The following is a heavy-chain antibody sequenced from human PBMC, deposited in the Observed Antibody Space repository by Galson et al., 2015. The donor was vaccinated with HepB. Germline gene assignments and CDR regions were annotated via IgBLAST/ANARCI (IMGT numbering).Heavy chain of an antibody. Sequence: SLRLSCAASGFTFSSYAMHWVRQAPGKGLEYVSAISSNGGSTYYADSVKGRFTISRDNSKNTLYLQMSSLRAEDTAVYYCVKDPDYGDYGGAVHYWGQGTLVTVSS. D-gene: IGHD4-17*01. CDR1: GFTFSSYA. J-gene: IGHJ4*02. V-gene: IGHV3-64D*06. CDR2: ISSNGGST. CDR3: VKDPDYGDYGGAVHY.